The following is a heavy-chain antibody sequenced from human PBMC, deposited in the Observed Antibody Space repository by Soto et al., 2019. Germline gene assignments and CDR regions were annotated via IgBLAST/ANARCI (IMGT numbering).Heavy chain of an antibody. CDR3: AARVSYYDILTGYYTDFDY. D-gene: IGHD3-9*01. V-gene: IGHV1-58*02. Sequence: SVKVSCKASGFTFTSSAMQWVRQARGQRLEWIGWIVVGSGNTNYAQKFQERVTITRDMSTSTAYMELSSLRSEDTAGYYCAARVSYYDILTGYYTDFDYWGQGTLVTVSS. J-gene: IGHJ4*02. CDR2: IVVGSGNT. CDR1: GFTFTSSA.